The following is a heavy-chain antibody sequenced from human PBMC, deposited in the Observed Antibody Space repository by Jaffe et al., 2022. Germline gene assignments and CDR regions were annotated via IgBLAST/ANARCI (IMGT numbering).Heavy chain of an antibody. CDR3: ARGVGIWGSYRYTAPFDY. D-gene: IGHD3-16*02. CDR1: GGSFSGYY. V-gene: IGHV4-34*01. J-gene: IGHJ4*02. Sequence: QVQLQQWGAGLLKPSETLSLTCAVYGGSFSGYYWSWIRQPPGKGLEWIGEINHSGSTNYNPSLKSRVTISVDTSKNQFSLKLSSVTAADTAVYYCARGVGIWGSYRYTAPFDYWGQGTLVTVSS. CDR2: INHSGST.